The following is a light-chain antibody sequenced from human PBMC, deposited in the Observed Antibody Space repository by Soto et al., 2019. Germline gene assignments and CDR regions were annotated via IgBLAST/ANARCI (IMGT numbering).Light chain of an antibody. CDR3: QHYASFSGT. Sequence: DIQMTQSPSSVSASVGDRVTITCRASQGISTWLAWYQQKPGKAPKLLIYKASTLETGVPSRFSGSGSRTEFTLTISSLQPDDFATYYCQHYASFSGTFGQGTKVEIK. CDR2: KAS. V-gene: IGKV1-5*03. J-gene: IGKJ1*01. CDR1: QGISTW.